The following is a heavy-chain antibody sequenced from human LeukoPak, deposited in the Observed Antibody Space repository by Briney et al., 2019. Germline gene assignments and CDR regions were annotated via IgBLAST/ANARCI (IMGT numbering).Heavy chain of an antibody. CDR3: AKSNGYGLIGI. Sequence: SEPLSLPCTVSSGSISTRNYYWGRVRQPPGKALEWIGNIFYSGSTYYSASLKSRVTISLDTSRNQFSLKLNSVTAADTAVYYCAKSNGYGLIGIWGQGTMVTVSS. J-gene: IGHJ3*02. V-gene: IGHV4-39*07. CDR1: SGSISTRNYY. CDR2: IFYSGST. D-gene: IGHD3-22*01.